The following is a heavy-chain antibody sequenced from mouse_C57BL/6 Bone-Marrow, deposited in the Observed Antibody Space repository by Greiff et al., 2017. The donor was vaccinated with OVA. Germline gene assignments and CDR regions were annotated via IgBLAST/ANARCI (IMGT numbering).Heavy chain of an antibody. Sequence: EVKVEESGGGLVKPGGSLKLSCAASGFTFSSYTMSWVRQTPETRLEWVATISGGGGNTYYPDSVKGRFTISRDNAKNTLYLQMSSLRSEDTALYYCARQEVYYSNFPFDYWGQGTTLTVSS. CDR2: ISGGGGNT. V-gene: IGHV5-9*01. D-gene: IGHD2-5*01. J-gene: IGHJ2*01. CDR1: GFTFSSYT. CDR3: ARQEVYYSNFPFDY.